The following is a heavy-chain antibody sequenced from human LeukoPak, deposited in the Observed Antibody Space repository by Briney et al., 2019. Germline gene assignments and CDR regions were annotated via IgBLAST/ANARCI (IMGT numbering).Heavy chain of an antibody. Sequence: PSETLSLTCTVSGGSISSYYWGWIRQPPGKGLEWIGSIYHSGSTYYNPSLKSRVTISVDTSKNQFSLKLSSVTAADTAVYYCARDQVGAPVGWGQGTLVTVSS. CDR1: GGSISSYY. V-gene: IGHV4-39*07. CDR2: IYHSGST. CDR3: ARDQVGAPVG. D-gene: IGHD1-26*01. J-gene: IGHJ4*02.